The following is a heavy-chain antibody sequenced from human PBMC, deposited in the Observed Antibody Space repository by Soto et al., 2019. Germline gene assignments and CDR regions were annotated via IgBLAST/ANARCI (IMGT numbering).Heavy chain of an antibody. CDR2: IIPIFGTA. CDR3: ARGGYSYGSYYYYYYGMDV. Sequence: QVQLVQSGAEVKTPGSSVKVSCKASGGTFSSYAISWVRQAPGQGLEWMGGIIPIFGTANYAQKFQGRVTITADESTSTAYMELSSLRSEDTAVYYCARGGYSYGSYYYYYYGMDVWGQGTTVTVSS. J-gene: IGHJ6*02. V-gene: IGHV1-69*01. CDR1: GGTFSSYA. D-gene: IGHD5-18*01.